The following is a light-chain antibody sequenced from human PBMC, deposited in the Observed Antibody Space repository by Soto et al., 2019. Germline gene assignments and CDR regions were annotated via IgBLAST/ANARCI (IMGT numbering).Light chain of an antibody. V-gene: IGKV2-28*01. CDR1: QSLLHSNGYNY. CDR3: MQALQTPIT. J-gene: IGKJ4*01. Sequence: DIVMTQSPLSLPVTPGEPASISRRSSQSLLHSNGYNYLDWYLQKPGQSPQLLIYLGSNRASGVPDRFSGSGSGTDFTLKISRVEAEDVGVYYCMQALQTPITFGGGTKVEIK. CDR2: LGS.